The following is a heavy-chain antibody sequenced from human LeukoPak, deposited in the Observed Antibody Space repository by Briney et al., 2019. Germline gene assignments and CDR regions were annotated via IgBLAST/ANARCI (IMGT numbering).Heavy chain of an antibody. D-gene: IGHD4-17*01. V-gene: IGHV3-23*01. J-gene: IGHJ4*02. CDR1: GFTFSAYA. Sequence: TGGSLRLSCAASGFTFSAYATHWVRQAPGKGLEWVSGISKSGGSTYYADSVKGRFTISRDNSKNTLYLQVTSLRAEDAAVYYCAEVRTYSNYGSFDFWGQGTLVTVSS. CDR2: ISKSGGST. CDR3: AEVRTYSNYGSFDF.